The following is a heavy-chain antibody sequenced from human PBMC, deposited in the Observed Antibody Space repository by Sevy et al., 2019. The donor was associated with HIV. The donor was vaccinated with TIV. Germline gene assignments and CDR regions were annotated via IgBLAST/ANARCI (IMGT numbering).Heavy chain of an antibody. J-gene: IGHJ6*02. CDR3: ARPYSNFYYAMDV. CDR1: GDSISGYY. V-gene: IGHV4-59*01. Sequence: SETLSLTCSVSGDSISGYYWSWIRQPPGKGLEWIGYIYYRGRTGYNPSLKSRVTISADTSKNQFSLKLNSVTAADTAVYYCARPYSNFYYAMDVWGQGTTVTVSS. D-gene: IGHD3-3*02. CDR2: IYYRGRT.